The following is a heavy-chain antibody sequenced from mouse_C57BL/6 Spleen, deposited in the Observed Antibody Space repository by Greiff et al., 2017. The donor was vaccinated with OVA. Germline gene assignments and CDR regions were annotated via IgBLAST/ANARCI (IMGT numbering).Heavy chain of an antibody. CDR2: IDPSDSYT. Sequence: QVQLQQPGAELVMPGASVKLSCKASGYTFTSYWMHWVKQRPGQGLEWIGEIDPSDSYTNYNQKFKGKSTLTVDKSSSTAYMQLSSLTSEDSAVYYCARSNWDKAGFAYWGQGTLVTVSA. V-gene: IGHV1-69*01. CDR1: GYTFTSYW. CDR3: ARSNWDKAGFAY. J-gene: IGHJ3*01. D-gene: IGHD4-1*01.